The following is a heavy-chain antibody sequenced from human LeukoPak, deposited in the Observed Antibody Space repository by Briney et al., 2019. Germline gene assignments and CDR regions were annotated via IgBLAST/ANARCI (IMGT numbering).Heavy chain of an antibody. CDR2: IVPILGTA. J-gene: IGHJ4*02. D-gene: IGHD6-19*01. CDR1: GVTFSTYA. V-gene: IGHV1-69*04. CDR3: ARVPEGSSGAYYFDY. Sequence: SVKLSCTASGVTFSTYAISWVRQAPGQGLEWVGRIVPILGTANYAHNFQGRVTITTDRSKSTPYLELNRLRAKATAASFCARVPEGSSGAYYFDYSGEGTLVSASS.